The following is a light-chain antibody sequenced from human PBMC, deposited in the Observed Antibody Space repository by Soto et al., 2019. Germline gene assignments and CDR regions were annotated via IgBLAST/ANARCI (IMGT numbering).Light chain of an antibody. Sequence: DIQMTQSPSSLSASIGDRVTITCQASQDIRQYLNWYQQKPGKAPKLLIYDASRLETGVPSRFSGSGSGTDFTFTVSSLQPEDIATYYCQVYDHISAGFTFGPGTKVDLK. CDR3: QVYDHISAGFT. V-gene: IGKV1-33*01. J-gene: IGKJ3*01. CDR1: QDIRQY. CDR2: DAS.